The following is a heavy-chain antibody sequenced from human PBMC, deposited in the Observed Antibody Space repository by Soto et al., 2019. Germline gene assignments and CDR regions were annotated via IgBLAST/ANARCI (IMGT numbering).Heavy chain of an antibody. CDR3: ARGFRQQLVWFDP. CDR1: GDSITASY. CDR2: INHSGST. D-gene: IGHD6-13*01. Sequence: SETLSLTCTVSGDSITASYSNWSWIRQPPGKGLEWIGEINHSGSTNYNPSLKSRVTISVDTSKNQFPLKLSSVTAADTAVYYCARGFRQQLVWFDPWGQGTLVTVSS. J-gene: IGHJ5*02. V-gene: IGHV4-34*01.